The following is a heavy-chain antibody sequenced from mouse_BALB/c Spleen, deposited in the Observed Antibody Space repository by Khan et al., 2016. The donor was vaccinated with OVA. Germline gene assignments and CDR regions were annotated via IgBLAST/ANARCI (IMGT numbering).Heavy chain of an antibody. CDR1: GYTFTNYG. Sequence: LVESGPELQKPGETVKIFCKASGYTFTNYGMNWVKQVPGKGLKWMGWINTHTGEATYADDFKGRFALSLETSASTAYLQINSLKNEDTATYFCARPPYFSYVMVYWGQGTSVTVSS. D-gene: IGHD2-10*01. J-gene: IGHJ4*01. V-gene: IGHV9-3-1*01. CDR2: INTHTGEA. CDR3: ARPPYFSYVMVY.